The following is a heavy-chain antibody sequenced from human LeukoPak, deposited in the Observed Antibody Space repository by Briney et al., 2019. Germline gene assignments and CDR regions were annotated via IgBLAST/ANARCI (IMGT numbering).Heavy chain of an antibody. CDR2: IIPIFGTA. CDR1: GNSIINYA. Sequence: ASVKVSCKASGNSIINYAVSWVRQAPGQGFEWMGGIIPIFGTADYAQKFQGRVTITADQSTSTTYMALSSLKSEGTATYYCTTRACHAGGCSSSFYYYYGLHFWGQGTTVSVSS. V-gene: IGHV1-69*13. D-gene: IGHD3-16*01. J-gene: IGHJ6*02. CDR3: TTRACHAGGCSSSFYYYYGLHF.